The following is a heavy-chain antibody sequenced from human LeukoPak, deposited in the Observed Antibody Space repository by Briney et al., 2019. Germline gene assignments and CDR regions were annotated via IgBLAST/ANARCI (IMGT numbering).Heavy chain of an antibody. CDR2: IYYSGST. CDR1: GGSISSYY. D-gene: IGHD3-3*01. J-gene: IGHJ5*02. V-gene: IGHV4-59*01. CDR3: ARAYYDFWSGYYSHNWFDP. Sequence: PSETLSLTCTVSGGSISSYYWSWIRQPPGKGLEWIGYIYYSGSTNYNPSLKSRVTISVDTSENQFSLKLSSVTAADTAVYYCARAYYDFWSGYYSHNWFDPWGQGTLVTVSS.